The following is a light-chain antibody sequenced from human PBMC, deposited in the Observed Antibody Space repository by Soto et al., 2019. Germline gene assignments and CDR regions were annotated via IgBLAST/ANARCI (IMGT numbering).Light chain of an antibody. J-gene: IGKJ1*01. CDR3: HQYGRSLST. V-gene: IGKV3-20*01. CDR1: QSVSSNY. Sequence: EIVLTQSPGTLSLSPGEGATLSCRASQSVSSNYLAWYQQKPGQAPRLLIYGLSNRATGIPDRFIGSGFGTDFTLTIDRLEPEDFAVYYCHQYGRSLSTFGQGTRVEIK. CDR2: GLS.